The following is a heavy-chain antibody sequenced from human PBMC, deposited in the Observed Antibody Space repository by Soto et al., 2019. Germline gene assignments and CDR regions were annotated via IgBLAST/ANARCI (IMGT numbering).Heavy chain of an antibody. CDR1: GFTFRSHG. J-gene: IGHJ3*01. V-gene: IGHV3-23*01. CDR2: LSGSAGIT. D-gene: IGHD1-26*01. CDR3: AKDRGIEGSSVRAFDV. Sequence: GGSLRLSCSASGFTFRSHGMNWVRQAPGKGLEWVSFLSGSAGITFYADSVKGRFTISRDNSKNTLYLQMNSLRAEDTAVYYCAKDRGIEGSSVRAFDVWGQGTMVTVSS.